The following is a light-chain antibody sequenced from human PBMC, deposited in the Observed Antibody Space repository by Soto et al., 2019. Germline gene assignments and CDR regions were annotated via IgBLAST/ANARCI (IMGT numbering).Light chain of an antibody. CDR2: YDS. V-gene: IGLV3-21*04. CDR1: NIGSKS. CDR3: QVWDSSSDHRNVV. Sequence: SYELTQPPSVSVAPGKTARITCGGNNIGSKSVHWYQQKPGQAPVLVIYYDSDRPPGIPERFSGSNSGSTATLTISRVEAGDEADYYCQVWDSSSDHRNVVFGGGTKLTVL. J-gene: IGLJ2*01.